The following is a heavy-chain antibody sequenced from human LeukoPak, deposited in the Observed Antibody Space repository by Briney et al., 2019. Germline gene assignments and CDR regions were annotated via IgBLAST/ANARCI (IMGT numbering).Heavy chain of an antibody. CDR3: AREWGYDLPYFDY. V-gene: IGHV1-69*04. Sequence: SVTVSCKASGGTFSSYTISWVRQAPGQGLEWMGRIIPTLGIANYAQKFQGRVTITADKSTSTAYMELSSLRSEDTAVYYCAREWGYDLPYFDYWGQGTLVTVSS. CDR2: IIPTLGIA. J-gene: IGHJ4*02. CDR1: GGTFSSYT. D-gene: IGHD5-12*01.